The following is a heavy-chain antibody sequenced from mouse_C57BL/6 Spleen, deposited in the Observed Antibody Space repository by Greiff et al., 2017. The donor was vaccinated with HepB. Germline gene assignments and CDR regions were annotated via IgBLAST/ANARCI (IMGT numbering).Heavy chain of an antibody. V-gene: IGHV1-80*01. CDR2: IYPGDGDT. CDR1: GYAFSSYW. D-gene: IGHD2-3*01. Sequence: VKLMESGAELVKPGASVKISCKASGYAFSSYWMNWVKQRPGKGLEWIGQIYPGDGDTNYNGKFKGKATLTADKSSSTAYMQLSSLTSEDSAVYFCARGGYYVGTYYAMDYWGQGTSVTVSS. J-gene: IGHJ4*01. CDR3: ARGGYYVGTYYAMDY.